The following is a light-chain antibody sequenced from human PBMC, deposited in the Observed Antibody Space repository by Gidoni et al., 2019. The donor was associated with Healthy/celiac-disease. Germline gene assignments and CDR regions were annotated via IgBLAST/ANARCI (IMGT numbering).Light chain of an antibody. V-gene: IGKV3-20*01. CDR3: QQYGSSPRT. CDR2: GAS. CDR1: QSVSSSY. Sequence: IVLTQSPGTLSLSPGERATLSCRASQSVSSSYLAWYQQKPGQAPRLLIYGASSRATGIPDRVSGSGSGTDFTLTISRREPEDFAVYYCQQYGSSPRTFGQGTKVEIK. J-gene: IGKJ1*01.